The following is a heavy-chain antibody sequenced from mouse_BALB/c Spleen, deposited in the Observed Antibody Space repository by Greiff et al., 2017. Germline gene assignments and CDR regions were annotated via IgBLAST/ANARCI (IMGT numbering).Heavy chain of an antibody. V-gene: IGHV1-54*03. Sequence: QVQLQQSGAELVRPGTSVKVSCKASGYAFTNYLIEWVKQRPGQGLEWIGVINPGSGGTNYNEKFKGKATLTADKSSSTAYMQLSSLTSDDSAVYFCARGGPAWFAYWGQGTLVTVSA. D-gene: IGHD3-3*01. CDR3: ARGGPAWFAY. CDR2: INPGSGGT. J-gene: IGHJ3*01. CDR1: GYAFTNYL.